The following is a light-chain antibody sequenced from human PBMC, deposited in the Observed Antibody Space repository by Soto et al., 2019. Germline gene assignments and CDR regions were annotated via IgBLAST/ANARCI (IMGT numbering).Light chain of an antibody. CDR2: EVN. CDR1: SSDVGGYNY. CDR3: SSYAGSNNLV. J-gene: IGLJ3*02. Sequence: QSVLTQPPSASGSPGQAVPISCTGTSSDVGGYNYVSWYQQHPGKAPKLMIYEVNKRPSGVPDRFSGSKSGNTASLTVSGLHAEDEADYYCSSYAGSNNLVFGGGTNSPS. V-gene: IGLV2-8*01.